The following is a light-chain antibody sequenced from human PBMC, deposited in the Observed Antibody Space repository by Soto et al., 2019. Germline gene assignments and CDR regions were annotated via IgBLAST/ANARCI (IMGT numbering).Light chain of an antibody. J-gene: IGKJ4*01. CDR2: GAS. CDR1: QSVSSN. Sequence: EIVMTQSPATLSVSPGERATLSCRASQSVSSNLAWYQQKPGQSPRLLIYGASTTATGIPASFSGSGSGTEFTLTISSLQSEYFAVYYCQQYNNLPLTCGGGTKVEIK. CDR3: QQYNNLPLT. V-gene: IGKV3-15*01.